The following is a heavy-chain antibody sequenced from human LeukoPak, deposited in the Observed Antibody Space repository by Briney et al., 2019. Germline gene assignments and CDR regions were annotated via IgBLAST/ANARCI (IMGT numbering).Heavy chain of an antibody. J-gene: IGHJ3*02. Sequence: SVKVSCKASGGTFSSYAISWVRQAPGQGLEWMGGIIPIFGTANYAQKFQGRVTITADESTSTAYMELSSLRSEDTAVYYCVRGSRPHYDFWSGPPDAFDIWGQGTMVTVSS. D-gene: IGHD3-3*01. V-gene: IGHV1-69*01. CDR1: GGTFSSYA. CDR2: IIPIFGTA. CDR3: VRGSRPHYDFWSGPPDAFDI.